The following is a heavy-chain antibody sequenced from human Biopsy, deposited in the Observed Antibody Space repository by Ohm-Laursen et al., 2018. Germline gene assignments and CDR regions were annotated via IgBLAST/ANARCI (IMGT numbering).Heavy chain of an antibody. CDR1: GGSITSDY. V-gene: IGHV4-59*01. J-gene: IGHJ3*01. CDR2: VSDRGST. Sequence: PGTLSLTCTVSGGSITSDYWSWIRQPPGQGLEWIGYVSDRGSTNYNPSLRGRVSISVDTSTRQFSLRLTSVTAADTAVFFCARLYRLDDYWNDDPPDAFDVWGQGTMVTVPS. D-gene: IGHD3-3*01. CDR3: ARLYRLDDYWNDDPPDAFDV.